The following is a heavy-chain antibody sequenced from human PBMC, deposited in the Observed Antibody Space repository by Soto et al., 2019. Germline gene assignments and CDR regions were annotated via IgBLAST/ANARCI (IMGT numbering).Heavy chain of an antibody. CDR2: IYYSGST. J-gene: IGHJ4*02. Sequence: ETLSLTCTVSGGSVSSGSYYWSWIRQPPGKGLEWIGYIYYSGSTNYNPSLKSRVTISVDTSKNQFSLKLSSVTAADTAVYYCARDAVYCGGDCYALWGQGTLVTVSS. V-gene: IGHV4-61*01. CDR3: ARDAVYCGGDCYAL. D-gene: IGHD2-21*02. CDR1: GGSVSSGSYY.